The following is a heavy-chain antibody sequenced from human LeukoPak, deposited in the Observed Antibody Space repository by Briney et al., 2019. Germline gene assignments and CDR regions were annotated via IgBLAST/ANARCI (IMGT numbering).Heavy chain of an antibody. CDR3: ARALWARGYFDY. D-gene: IGHD1-26*01. J-gene: IGHJ4*02. CDR1: GGSISSYY. Sequence: SETLSLTCTVSGGSISSYYWSWIRQPPGKGLEWIGYIYTSGSTNYNPSLKSRVTISVDTSKNQFSLKLSSVTAADTAVYYCARALWARGYFDYWGQGTLVTVSS. V-gene: IGHV4-4*09. CDR2: IYTSGST.